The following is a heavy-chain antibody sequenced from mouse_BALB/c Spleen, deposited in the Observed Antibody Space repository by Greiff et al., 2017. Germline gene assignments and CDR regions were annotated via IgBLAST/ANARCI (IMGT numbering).Heavy chain of an antibody. V-gene: IGHV2-4-1*01. D-gene: IGHD2-10*01. J-gene: IGHJ2*01. CDR3: AREAYYGNYYFDY. CDR1: GFSLTSYG. Sequence: QVQLKQSGPGLVQPSQSLSITCTVSGFSLTSYGVHWVRQSPGKGLEWLGVIWSGGSTNYNSALMSRLSISKDNSKSQVFLKMNSLQTDDTAMYYCAREAYYGNYYFDYWGQGTTLTVSS. CDR2: IWSGGST.